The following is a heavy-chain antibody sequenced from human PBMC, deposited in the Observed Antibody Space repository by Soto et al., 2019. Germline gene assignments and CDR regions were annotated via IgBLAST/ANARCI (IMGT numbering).Heavy chain of an antibody. D-gene: IGHD7-27*01. Sequence: SETLSLTCTVSGGSISSYYWSWIRQPPGKGLEWIGYIYYSGSTNYNPSLKSRVTISVDTSKNQFSLKLSSVTAADTAVYYCARLDALGPHYYFDYWGQGTLVTVSS. CDR1: GGSISSYY. CDR3: ARLDALGPHYYFDY. CDR2: IYYSGST. V-gene: IGHV4-59*08. J-gene: IGHJ4*02.